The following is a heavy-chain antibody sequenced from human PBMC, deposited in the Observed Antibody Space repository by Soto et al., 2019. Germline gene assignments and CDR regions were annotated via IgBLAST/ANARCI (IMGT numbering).Heavy chain of an antibody. CDR1: GDSISSSRYY. CDR3: ARYYYDSGSYHKYYFDY. V-gene: IGHV4-39*01. CDR2: VYSSGST. Sequence: SETLSLTCTVSGDSISSSRYYWGWIRQPPGQGLGWIGSVYSSGSTNYNPSLKSRVTISVDTSKNQFTLRLSSVTAADTAVYYCARYYYDSGSYHKYYFDYWGQGTLVTVSS. J-gene: IGHJ4*02. D-gene: IGHD3-10*01.